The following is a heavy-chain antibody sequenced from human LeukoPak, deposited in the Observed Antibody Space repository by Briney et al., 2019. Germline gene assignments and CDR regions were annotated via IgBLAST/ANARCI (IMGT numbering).Heavy chain of an antibody. V-gene: IGHV1-2*02. Sequence: ASVKVSCKASGYTFTVYYMHWGRQAPGQGGKWMEWINPNSGGTNYAQKLQGRVTMTRDTSISTAYMELSRLRSDDTAVYYCARDPYDYVWVSYRYRGAFDIWGQGTMVTVSS. D-gene: IGHD3-16*02. J-gene: IGHJ3*02. CDR3: ARDPYDYVWVSYRYRGAFDI. CDR2: INPNSGGT. CDR1: GYTFTVYY.